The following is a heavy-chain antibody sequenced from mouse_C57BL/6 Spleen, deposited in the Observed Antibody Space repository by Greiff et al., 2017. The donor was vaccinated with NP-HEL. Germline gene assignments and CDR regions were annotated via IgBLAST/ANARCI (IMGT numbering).Heavy chain of an antibody. J-gene: IGHJ2*01. CDR2: ISDGGSYT. D-gene: IGHD1-1*01. Sequence: EVKLMESGGGLVKPGGSLKLSCAASGFTFSSYAMSWVRQTPEKRLEWVATISDGGSYTYYPDNVKGRFTISRDNAKNNLYLQMGHLKSEDTAMYYCAREDYYDYWGQGTTLTVSS. V-gene: IGHV5-4*01. CDR3: AREDYYDY. CDR1: GFTFSSYA.